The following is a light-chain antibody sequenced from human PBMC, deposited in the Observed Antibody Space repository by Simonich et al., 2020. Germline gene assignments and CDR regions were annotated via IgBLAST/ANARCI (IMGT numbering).Light chain of an antibody. J-gene: IGKJ1*01. CDR2: GAS. CDR1: QSVSSN. Sequence: EIVMTQSPATLSVSPGERATLSCRASQSVSSNLAWSQQKPGQAPGLLIYGASTRATGIPARFSGSGSGTEFTLTISSLQSEDFAVYYCQQYNNWPLWTFGQGTKVEIK. CDR3: QQYNNWPLWT. V-gene: IGKV3-15*01.